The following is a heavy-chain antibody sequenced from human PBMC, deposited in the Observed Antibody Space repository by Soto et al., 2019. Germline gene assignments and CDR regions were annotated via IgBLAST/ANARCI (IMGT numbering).Heavy chain of an antibody. CDR3: ARDNLTGGSGSYLPFDP. CDR2: INPSGGST. J-gene: IGHJ5*02. CDR1: GYTFTSFY. D-gene: IGHD3-10*01. Sequence: GASVKVSCKASGYTFTSFYMHWVRQAPGQGLEWMGIINPSGGSTRHAEKFQGRVTMTRDTSTSTVYMELSSLRSEDTAVYYCARDNLTGGSGSYLPFDPWGQGTLVTVSS. V-gene: IGHV1-46*01.